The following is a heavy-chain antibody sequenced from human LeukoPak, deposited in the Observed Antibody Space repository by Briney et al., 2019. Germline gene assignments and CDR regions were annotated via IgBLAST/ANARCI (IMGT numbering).Heavy chain of an antibody. CDR2: INHSGST. CDR1: GGSFSGYY. Sequence: SETLSLTCAVYGGSFSGYYWSWIRQPPGKGLEWIGEINHSGSTNYNPSLKSRVTISVDTSKNQFSLKLSSVTAADTAVYYCARGRDGYPPALDYWGQGTLVTVSS. CDR3: ARGRDGYPPALDY. J-gene: IGHJ4*02. D-gene: IGHD5-24*01. V-gene: IGHV4-34*01.